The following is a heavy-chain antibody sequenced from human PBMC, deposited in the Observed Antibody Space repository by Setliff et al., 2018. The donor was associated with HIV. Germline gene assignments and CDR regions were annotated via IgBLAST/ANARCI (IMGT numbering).Heavy chain of an antibody. D-gene: IGHD3-22*01. J-gene: IGHJ4*02. CDR1: GGTFSTCA. CDR3: ASAYDSSGYYYVFDY. Sequence: PRASVKVSCKASGGTFSTCAISWVRQAPGQGLEWMGGIIPIFGTANYAQNFEGRVTITADESTSTAYMELTSLRSDDTAVYYCASAYDSSGYYYVFDYWGQGTLVTVSS. CDR2: IIPIFGTA. V-gene: IGHV1-69*01.